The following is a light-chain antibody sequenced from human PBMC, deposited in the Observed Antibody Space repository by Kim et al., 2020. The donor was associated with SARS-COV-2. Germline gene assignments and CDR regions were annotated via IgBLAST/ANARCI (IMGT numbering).Light chain of an antibody. CDR2: LGS. V-gene: IGKV2-28*01. Sequence: DIVMTQSPLSLPVTTGEPASISCRSSQSLLYSNAYNYLDWYLQKPGQSPHLLIYLGSHRASGVPDRFSGSGSGTDFTLKISRVEAEDVGVYYCMQALQTSVTFGQGTRLEIK. CDR3: MQALQTSVT. J-gene: IGKJ5*01. CDR1: QSLLYSNAYNY.